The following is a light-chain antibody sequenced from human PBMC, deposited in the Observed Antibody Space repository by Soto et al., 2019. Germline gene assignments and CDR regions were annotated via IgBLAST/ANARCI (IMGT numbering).Light chain of an antibody. V-gene: IGKV1-5*03. CDR1: QSISTW. Sequence: DIRMTQSPSTLSASVGDRVTITCRASQSISTWLAWYQQKPGKAPKLLIYKASSLESGVPSRFSGSGSGTEFTLTISGLQPDDFATYYCQQYNGYGRFGQGTKV. CDR2: KAS. CDR3: QQYNGYGR. J-gene: IGKJ1*01.